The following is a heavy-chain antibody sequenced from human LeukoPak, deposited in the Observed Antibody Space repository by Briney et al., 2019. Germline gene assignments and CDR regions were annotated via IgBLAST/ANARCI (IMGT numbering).Heavy chain of an antibody. CDR1: GYTFTGYY. J-gene: IGHJ3*02. CDR2: INPNSGGT. Sequence: GASVKVSCKASGYTFTGYYMHWVRQAPGQGLEWMGWINPNSGGTNYAQKFQGRVTMTRDTSISTAHMELSSLRSEDTAVYYCARASYGGNPGDAFDIWGQGTMVTVSS. CDR3: ARASYGGNPGDAFDI. V-gene: IGHV1-2*02. D-gene: IGHD4-23*01.